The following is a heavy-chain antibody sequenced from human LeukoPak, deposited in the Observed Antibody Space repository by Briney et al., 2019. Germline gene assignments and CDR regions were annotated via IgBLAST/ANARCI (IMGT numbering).Heavy chain of an antibody. Sequence: PSETLSLTCTVSGGSISSYYWSWIRQPPGKGLERIGYIYYSGSTYYNPSLKSRVIISVDTSKNQFSLKLSSVTATDTAVYFCARHGWDSTSSPFDYWGQGTLVTVSS. V-gene: IGHV4-59*08. CDR1: GGSISSYY. D-gene: IGHD6-6*01. CDR3: ARHGWDSTSSPFDY. CDR2: IYYSGST. J-gene: IGHJ4*02.